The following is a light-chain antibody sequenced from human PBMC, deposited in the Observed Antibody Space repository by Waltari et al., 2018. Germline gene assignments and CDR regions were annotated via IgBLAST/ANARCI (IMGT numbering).Light chain of an antibody. CDR3: QQSRQWPRRT. CDR2: FGS. Sequence: IVMKQSPVTMSVSPGEGATLSCTASESVGTDVAWYRHKPGQPPRLLIYFGSTRATGVPARISGSGSGTDFSLTISSLESEDFAFYYCQQSRQWPRRTFGQGTKLE. V-gene: IGKV3D-15*01. J-gene: IGKJ2*01. CDR1: ESVGTD.